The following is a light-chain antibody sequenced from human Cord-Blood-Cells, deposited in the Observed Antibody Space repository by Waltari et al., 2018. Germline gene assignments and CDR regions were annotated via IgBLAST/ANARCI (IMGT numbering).Light chain of an antibody. V-gene: IGLV2-14*01. CDR3: SSYTSSSTNWV. CDR1: SSDVGGYNY. CDR2: EVS. Sequence: QSALTQPASVSGSPGQSITISCTGTSSDVGGYNYVSWYQQHPGKAPKLMIYEVSNRPSGVSTRFSGSKSGNTASLTSSGLQAEDEADYYCSSYTSSSTNWVFGGGTKLTVL. J-gene: IGLJ3*02.